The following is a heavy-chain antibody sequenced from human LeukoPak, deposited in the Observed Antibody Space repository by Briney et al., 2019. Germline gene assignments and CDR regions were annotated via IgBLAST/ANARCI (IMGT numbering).Heavy chain of an antibody. J-gene: IGHJ6*03. CDR1: GGSISSSSYY. D-gene: IGHD3-3*01. CDR3: ARLTTYYDFWSGPRGGYYMDV. Sequence: SETLSLTCTVSGGSISSSSYYWGWIRQPPGKGLEWVGSIYYSGSTYYNPSLKSRVTISVDTSKNQFSLKLSSVTAADTAVYYCARLTTYYDFWSGPRGGYYMDVWGKGTTVTVSS. V-gene: IGHV4-39*01. CDR2: IYYSGST.